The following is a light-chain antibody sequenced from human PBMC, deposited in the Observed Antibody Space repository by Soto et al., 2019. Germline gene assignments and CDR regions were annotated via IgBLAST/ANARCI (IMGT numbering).Light chain of an antibody. CDR2: GAS. CDR1: QSVSSNY. J-gene: IGKJ1*01. CDR3: QQYGGLPRT. V-gene: IGKV3-20*01. Sequence: IVLTQSPGTVSLSPGERATLSCRASQSVSSNYLAWYQQKPGQAPRLLIYGASSRATGIPDRFSGSGSGTDFTLTISRLEPEDFAVYYCQQYGGLPRTFGQGTKVEIK.